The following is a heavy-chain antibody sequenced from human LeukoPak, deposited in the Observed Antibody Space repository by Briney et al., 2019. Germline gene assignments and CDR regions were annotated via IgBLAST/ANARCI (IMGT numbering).Heavy chain of an antibody. J-gene: IGHJ6*02. V-gene: IGHV1-8*01. D-gene: IGHD2-2*01. Sequence: ASVKVSCKASGYTFTSYDINWVRQATGQGLEWMGWMNPNSGNTGYAQKFQGGVTMTRNTSISTAYMELSSLRSEDTAVYYCARVNHCSSTSCYYYYYGMDVWGQGTTVTVSS. CDR3: ARVNHCSSTSCYYYYYGMDV. CDR1: GYTFTSYD. CDR2: MNPNSGNT.